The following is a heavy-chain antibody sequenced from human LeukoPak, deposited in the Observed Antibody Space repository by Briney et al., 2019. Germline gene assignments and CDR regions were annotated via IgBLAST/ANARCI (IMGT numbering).Heavy chain of an antibody. CDR3: ARSMLRGLIFFDY. CDR1: GDSISGYY. D-gene: IGHD3-10*01. CDR2: IYSDGGT. V-gene: IGHV4-4*07. Sequence: TETLSLTCSVSGDSISGYYWSWIRQPAGKGLEWIGRIYSDGGTTYNPSLKSRITMSLDTSKNQFSLKLSSVTAADSAVYYCARSMLRGLIFFDYWGQGSLVTVSS. J-gene: IGHJ4*02.